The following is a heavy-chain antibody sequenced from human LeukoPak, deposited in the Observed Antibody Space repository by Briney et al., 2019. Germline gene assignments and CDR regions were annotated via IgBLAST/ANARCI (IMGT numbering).Heavy chain of an antibody. V-gene: IGHV1-18*04. CDR3: AMYYYDSSGYQPYYYGMDV. CDR1: GNTFIAYY. J-gene: IGHJ6*02. CDR2: ISAYNGNT. Sequence: ASVKVSCKPSGNTFIAYYIHWVRQAPGQGLEWMGWISAYNGNTNYAQKLQGRVTMTTDTSTSTAYMELRSLRSDDTAVYYCAMYYYDSSGYQPYYYGMDVWGQGTTVTVSS. D-gene: IGHD3-22*01.